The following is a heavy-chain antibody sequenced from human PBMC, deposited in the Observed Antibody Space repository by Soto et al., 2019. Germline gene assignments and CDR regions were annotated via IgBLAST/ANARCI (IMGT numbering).Heavy chain of an antibody. D-gene: IGHD3-10*01. CDR3: ARDRGPVKNTTMVRGEYYYGMDV. CDR1: GGSISSYY. J-gene: IGHJ6*02. CDR2: IYYSGST. Sequence: SETLSLTCTVSGGSISSYYWSWIRQPPGKGLEWIGYIYYSGSTNYNPSLKSRVTISVDTSKNQFSLKLSSVTAADTAVYYCARDRGPVKNTTMVRGEYYYGMDVWGQGTTVTVSS. V-gene: IGHV4-59*01.